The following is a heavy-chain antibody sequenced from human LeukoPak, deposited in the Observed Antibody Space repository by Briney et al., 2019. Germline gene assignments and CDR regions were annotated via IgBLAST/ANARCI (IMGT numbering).Heavy chain of an antibody. J-gene: IGHJ4*02. CDR1: GFTFSNAW. CDR3: TILRGDTNGGDY. V-gene: IGHV3-15*01. D-gene: IGHD3-10*01. CDR2: IKSKTDGGTT. Sequence: PGGSLRLSCAASGFTFSNAWMSWVRQAPGKGLEWVGRIKSKTDGGTTDYAAPVKGRFTISRDDSKNTLYLQMNSLKTEDTAVYYCTILRGDTNGGDYWGQGTLVTVSS.